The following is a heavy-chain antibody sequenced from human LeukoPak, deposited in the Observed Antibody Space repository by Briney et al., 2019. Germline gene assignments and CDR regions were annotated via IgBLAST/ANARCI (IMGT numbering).Heavy chain of an antibody. Sequence: GGSLRLSCAASGFTFSSYWMSWVRQAPGKGLEWVANIKQDGSEKYYVDSVKGRFTISRDNAKNSLYLQMNSLRAEDTAVYYCAKYSSGWYVDGDYYYYMDVWGKGTTVTVSS. D-gene: IGHD6-19*01. V-gene: IGHV3-7*03. CDR1: GFTFSSYW. CDR3: AKYSSGWYVDGDYYYYMDV. J-gene: IGHJ6*03. CDR2: IKQDGSEK.